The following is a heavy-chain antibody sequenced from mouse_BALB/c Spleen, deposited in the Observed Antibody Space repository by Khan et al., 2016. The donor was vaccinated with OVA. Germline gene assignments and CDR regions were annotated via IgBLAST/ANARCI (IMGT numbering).Heavy chain of an antibody. D-gene: IGHD1-1*01. J-gene: IGHJ3*01. Sequence: EVQLQESGPELVKPGASVKMSCKASGFTFTSYVMHWVKQKPGLGLEWIGYIYPFNDDTKYNEKFKGKATLTSVKSSSTAYMELSSLTSEDSAVYYCAPVGNYYVSFAYWGQGTLVTVSA. CDR2: IYPFNDDT. V-gene: IGHV1S136*01. CDR3: APVGNYYVSFAY. CDR1: GFTFTSYV.